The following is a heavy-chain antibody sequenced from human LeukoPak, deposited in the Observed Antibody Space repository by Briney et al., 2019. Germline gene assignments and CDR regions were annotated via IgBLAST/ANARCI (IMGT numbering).Heavy chain of an antibody. J-gene: IGHJ4*02. CDR1: GGSFTSYY. V-gene: IGHV4-4*09. CDR2: VYTSGNT. D-gene: IGHD1-7*01. CDR3: ARLLELHQFDY. Sequence: SSETLSLTCTVSGGSFTSYYWSWIRQPPGKGLEWIGYVYTSGNTNYNPSLKSRVTISVDTSKNQFSLNLISVTAADTAVYYCARLLELHQFDYWGQGALVTVSS.